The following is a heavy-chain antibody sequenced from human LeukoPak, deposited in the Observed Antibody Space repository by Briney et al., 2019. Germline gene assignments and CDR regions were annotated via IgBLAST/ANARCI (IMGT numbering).Heavy chain of an antibody. CDR3: ARMGEGMATTFDY. D-gene: IGHD5-24*01. CDR1: GGTFSSYA. J-gene: IGHJ4*02. CDR2: ILPIFGTA. V-gene: IGHV1-69*13. Sequence: SVKVSCKASGGTFSSYAISWVRQAPGQGLEWMGGILPIFGTANYAQKFQGRVTITADESTSTAYMELSSLRSEDTAVYYCARMGEGMATTFDYWGQGTLVTVSS.